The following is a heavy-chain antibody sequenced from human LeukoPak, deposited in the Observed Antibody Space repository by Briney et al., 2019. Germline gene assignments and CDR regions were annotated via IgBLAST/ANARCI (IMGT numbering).Heavy chain of an antibody. V-gene: IGHV4-59*08. J-gene: IGHJ4*02. D-gene: IGHD1-26*01. CDR2: IYYSGST. CDR3: ARLNRYSGSYGYFDY. CDR1: GASITDFY. Sequence: SETLSLTCTVSGASITDFYWSWIRQPPGKGLEWIGYIYYSGSTNYNPSLKSRVTISVDASKNQFSLKLSSVTAADTAVYYCARLNRYSGSYGYFDYWGQGTLVTVSS.